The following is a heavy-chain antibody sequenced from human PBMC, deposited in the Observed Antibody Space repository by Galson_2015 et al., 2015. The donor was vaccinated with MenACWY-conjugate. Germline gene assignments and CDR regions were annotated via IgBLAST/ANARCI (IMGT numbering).Heavy chain of an antibody. V-gene: IGHV4-4*02. Sequence: TLSLTCAVSGGPISINYWWTWVRQPPGKGLEWIGEIYHSGSTNYNPSLKSRLTVSVDKSKNQFSLKLSSVTAADTAVYYCAGGNYYVSGTYYKSANFDYWGQGSLVTVSS. CDR2: IYHSGST. J-gene: IGHJ4*02. CDR1: GGPISINYW. D-gene: IGHD3-10*01. CDR3: AGGNYYVSGTYYKSANFDY.